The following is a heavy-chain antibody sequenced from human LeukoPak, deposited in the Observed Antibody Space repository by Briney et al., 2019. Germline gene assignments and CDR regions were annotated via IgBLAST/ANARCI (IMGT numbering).Heavy chain of an antibody. CDR3: ARSPYSSGWYHYAMDV. D-gene: IGHD6-19*01. CDR1: GFTVSSNY. Sequence: PGGSLRLSCAASGFTVSSNYMSWVRQAPGKGLEWVSVIYSGGSTYYADSVKGRFTISRDNSKNTLYLQMNSLRAEDTAVYYCARSPYSSGWYHYAMDVWGQGTTVTVSS. J-gene: IGHJ6*02. V-gene: IGHV3-53*01. CDR2: IYSGGST.